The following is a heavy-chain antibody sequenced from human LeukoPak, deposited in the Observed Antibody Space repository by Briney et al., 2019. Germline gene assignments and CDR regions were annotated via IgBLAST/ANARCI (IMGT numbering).Heavy chain of an antibody. D-gene: IGHD3-10*02. CDR3: AREMKVFGTDRGAFDI. J-gene: IGHJ3*02. CDR1: GFTFSSYW. Sequence: GGSLRLSCAASGFTFSSYWMQWVRQAPGKGLVWVSRINSEGSSTSYADSVKGRFTISRDNAKNTLYLQMNSLRAEDTAVYFCAREMKVFGTDRGAFDIWGQGTMVTVSS. CDR2: INSEGSST. V-gene: IGHV3-74*01.